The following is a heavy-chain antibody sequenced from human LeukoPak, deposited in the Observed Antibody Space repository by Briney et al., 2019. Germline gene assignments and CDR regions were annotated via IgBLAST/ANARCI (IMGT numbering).Heavy chain of an antibody. J-gene: IGHJ3*02. Sequence: GGPLSPSCAASGSTFTTSPRPGVRKAPGRGLWGFSSIGGSGAGKFYAAPVKGRFTTSRDNSKNTLYVQLNSLRAEDTAVYYCAKAAYGDYAGAFDIWGQGTMVIVSS. CDR3: AKAAYGDYAGAFDI. V-gene: IGHV3-23*01. CDR2: IGGSGAGK. D-gene: IGHD4-17*01. CDR1: GSTFTTSP.